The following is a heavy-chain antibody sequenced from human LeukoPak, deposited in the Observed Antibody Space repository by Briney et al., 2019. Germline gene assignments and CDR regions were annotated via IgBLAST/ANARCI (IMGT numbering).Heavy chain of an antibody. CDR1: GGSFSGYY. D-gene: IGHD5-12*01. CDR2: INHSGST. V-gene: IGHV4-34*01. Sequence: SETLSLTCAVYGGSFSGYYWSWIRQPPGKGLEWIGEINHSGSTNYNPSLKGRVTISVDTSKNQFSLKLSSVTAADTAVYYCARGYGLRSKTPYYFDYWGQGTLVTVSS. J-gene: IGHJ4*02. CDR3: ARGYGLRSKTPYYFDY.